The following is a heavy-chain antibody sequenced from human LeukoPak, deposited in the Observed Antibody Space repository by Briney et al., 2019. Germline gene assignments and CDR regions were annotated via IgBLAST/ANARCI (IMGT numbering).Heavy chain of an antibody. V-gene: IGHV4-59*12. Sequence: SETLSLTCTVSGGSISSYYWSWIRQHPGKGLEWIGYIYYSGSTYYNPSLKSRVTISVDTSKNQFSLKLSSVTAADTAVYYCARAHYSSSWYDYWGQGTLVPVSS. J-gene: IGHJ4*02. CDR3: ARAHYSSSWYDY. CDR2: IYYSGST. CDR1: GGSISSYY. D-gene: IGHD6-13*01.